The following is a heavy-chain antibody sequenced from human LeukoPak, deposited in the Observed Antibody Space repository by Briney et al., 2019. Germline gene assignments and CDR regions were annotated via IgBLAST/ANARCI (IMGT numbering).Heavy chain of an antibody. J-gene: IGHJ4*02. CDR1: GFXFSNYG. Sequence: GGSLRLSCGASGFXFSNYGIHWVRQAPGKGLEWVAVISYDGSNKYYAESVKGRFTISRDNSKNTLYLQMNSLRAEDTAVYYCAKGYGFDSSGSEHYFENWGQGILVTVSS. CDR3: AKGYGFDSSGSEHYFEN. D-gene: IGHD3-22*01. CDR2: ISYDGSNK. V-gene: IGHV3-30*18.